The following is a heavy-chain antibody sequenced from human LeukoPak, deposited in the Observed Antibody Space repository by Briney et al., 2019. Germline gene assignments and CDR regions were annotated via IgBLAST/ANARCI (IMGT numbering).Heavy chain of an antibody. Sequence: PGGSLRLSCAASGFTFSDAWMSWVRQAPGKGLEWVGRVKSKTNGGTIDYAAPVKDRFAISRDDSKNTLYLQMNSLKTEDTAVYYCTTERHYYGSGTYSWEWGQGTLVTVSS. D-gene: IGHD3-10*01. CDR2: VKSKTNGGTI. V-gene: IGHV3-15*01. CDR1: GFTFSDAW. J-gene: IGHJ4*02. CDR3: TTERHYYGSGTYSWE.